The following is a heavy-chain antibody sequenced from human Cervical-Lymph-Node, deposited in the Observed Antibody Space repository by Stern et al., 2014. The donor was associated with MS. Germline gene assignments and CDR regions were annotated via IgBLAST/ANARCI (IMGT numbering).Heavy chain of an antibody. J-gene: IGHJ6*02. V-gene: IGHV3-74*01. CDR3: TSGNYGMDV. D-gene: IGHD1-26*01. CDR1: GFTFSSAW. Sequence: ELQPVASGGGLFPPGGSLRLSCAASGFTFSSAWMYWVRQAPGQGLVCVSRINIDGSSTYYADSVKGRFNTSRDNAKSTLYLQMNSLRAEDTAVYYCTSGNYGMDVWGQGTTVTVSS. CDR2: INIDGSST.